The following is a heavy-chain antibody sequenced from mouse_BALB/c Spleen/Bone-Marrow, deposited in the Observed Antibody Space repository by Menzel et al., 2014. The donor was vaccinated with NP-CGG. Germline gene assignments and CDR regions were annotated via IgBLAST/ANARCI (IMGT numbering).Heavy chain of an antibody. J-gene: IGHJ4*01. D-gene: IGHD4-1*01. Sequence: EVQLQESGAELVKPGASVKLSCTASDFNIKDTYMHWVKQRPEQSLEWIGRIDPANGNTKYDPKFQGKATITAYTSSNTAYLQHSSLTSEDTAVYYCARWEYYAMDYWGQGTSVTVSS. CDR3: ARWEYYAMDY. V-gene: IGHV14-3*02. CDR2: IDPANGNT. CDR1: DFNIKDTY.